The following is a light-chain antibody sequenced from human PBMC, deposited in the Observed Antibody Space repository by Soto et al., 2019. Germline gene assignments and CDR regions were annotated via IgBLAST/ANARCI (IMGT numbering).Light chain of an antibody. CDR3: QQYDTSPLT. Sequence: DIVLTQSPGTLSLSPGERATLSCRASQSVSSSYLAWYQQKPGQAPRLLIYGPSNRATSIPDRFSGSGSATDFTLTISRLEPEDFAVYYCQQYDTSPLTFGGGTKV. CDR1: QSVSSSY. V-gene: IGKV3-20*01. J-gene: IGKJ4*01. CDR2: GPS.